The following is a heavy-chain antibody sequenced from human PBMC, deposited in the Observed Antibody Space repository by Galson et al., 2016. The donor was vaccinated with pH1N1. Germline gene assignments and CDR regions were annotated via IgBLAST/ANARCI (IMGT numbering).Heavy chain of an antibody. V-gene: IGHV3-30*02. CDR2: IRFGGTEK. CDR3: ARDVPLFPFDV. D-gene: IGHD2-21*01. Sequence: SLRLSCATSGFTFSSSGMHWVRQAPGKGLEWLAFIRFGGTEKFYVDSVKGRFTISRDNSRNTLYLQMNSLRPEDTALYYCARDVPLFPFDVWGQGTVVTVSS. CDR1: GFTFSSSG. J-gene: IGHJ3*01.